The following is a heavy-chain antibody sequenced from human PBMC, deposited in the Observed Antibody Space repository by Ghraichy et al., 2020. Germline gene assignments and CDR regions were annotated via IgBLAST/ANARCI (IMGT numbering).Heavy chain of an antibody. Sequence: GESLNISCAASGFTFSTYAMNWVRQAPGKGLEWVSGISATGGRTYYADSVRGRFIVSRNNSNNTLYLQMNSLRAEDTAVYYCAKDRGIAVVPTDHWGQGILVTVSS. D-gene: IGHD2-2*01. V-gene: IGHV3-23*01. CDR2: ISATGGRT. CDR3: AKDRGIAVVPTDH. J-gene: IGHJ4*02. CDR1: GFTFSTYA.